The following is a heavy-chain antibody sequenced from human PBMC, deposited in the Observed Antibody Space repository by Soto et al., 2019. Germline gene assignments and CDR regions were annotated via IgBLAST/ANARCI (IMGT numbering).Heavy chain of an antibody. Sequence: GGSLRLSCAVSGFTFGSYWMNWVRLIPGKGLEWVAYIKPDGSATYYVDSVKGRFTISRDDAKNSLYLQMNSLRVEDTSVYYCARAGYCGPGCYYYFDYWGQGTLVTVSS. V-gene: IGHV3-7*01. CDR2: IKPDGSAT. CDR1: GFTFGSYW. J-gene: IGHJ4*02. D-gene: IGHD2-21*02. CDR3: ARAGYCGPGCYYYFDY.